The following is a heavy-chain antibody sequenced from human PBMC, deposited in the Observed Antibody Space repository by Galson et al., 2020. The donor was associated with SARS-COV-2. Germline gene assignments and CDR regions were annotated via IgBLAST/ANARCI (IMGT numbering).Heavy chain of an antibody. D-gene: IGHD3-16*01. J-gene: IGHJ5*02. CDR1: GFSPSTSGMC. CDR2: TDWDDAK. CDR3: ARVTRLSGGGDVANWHDP. Sequence: SGTTLVKSTPTLPLTCTLSGFSPSTSGMCVSWIRQPPGTALEWLARTDWDDAKYYSTSLKTRLTIPKDTTKNQVVLTMTNMDPGDTATYYCARVTRLSGGGDVANWHDPWGQGTLVTVSS. V-gene: IGHV2-70*11.